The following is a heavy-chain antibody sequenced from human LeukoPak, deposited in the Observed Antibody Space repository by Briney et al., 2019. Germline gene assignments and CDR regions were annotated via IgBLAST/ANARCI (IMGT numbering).Heavy chain of an antibody. CDR2: ISSSSSYI. V-gene: IGHV3-21*01. CDR1: GFTFSKYS. Sequence: PGGSLRLSCAASGFTFSKYSMNWVRQAPGKGLEWVSSISSSSSYIYYADSVKGRFTISRDNAKNSLYLQMNSLRAEDTAVYYCAKGLYCGGDCYSFYYYYYMDVWGKGATVTVSS. J-gene: IGHJ6*03. CDR3: AKGLYCGGDCYSFYYYYYMDV. D-gene: IGHD2-21*02.